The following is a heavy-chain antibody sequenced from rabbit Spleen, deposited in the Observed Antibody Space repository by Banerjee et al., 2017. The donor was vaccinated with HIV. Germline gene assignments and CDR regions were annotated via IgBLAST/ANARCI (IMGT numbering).Heavy chain of an antibody. Sequence: QLKESGGGLVQPGGSLKLSCKVSGFDFSGYYMTWVRQAPGKGLEWTGYIDPVFGNTYYATWVNGRFTISSHNAQNTLYLQLSSLTAADTATYFCARAIVPWLGLTRLDLWGPGTLVTVS. CDR2: IDPVFGNT. J-gene: IGHJ3*01. CDR3: ARAIVPWLGLTRLDL. CDR1: GFDFSGYY. D-gene: IGHD4-1*01. V-gene: IGHV1S7*01.